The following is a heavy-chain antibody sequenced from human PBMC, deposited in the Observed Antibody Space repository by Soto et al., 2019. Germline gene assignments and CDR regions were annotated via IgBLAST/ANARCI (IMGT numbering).Heavy chain of an antibody. CDR1: GFTFGGFA. D-gene: IGHD1-26*01. Sequence: FPRLFFSASGFTFGGFAIALVPEGSGEGLGGGFGIWWDCGSIGYADSVKGRFTISRDNAKNSLYLQMNSLRAEDTALYYCAKDVFPRSGEWDFRNPGAIYYYYYGMDVWGQGTTVTVSS. CDR3: AKDVFPRSGEWDFRNPGAIYYYYYGMDV. CDR2: IWWDCGSI. V-gene: IGHV3-9*01. J-gene: IGHJ6*02.